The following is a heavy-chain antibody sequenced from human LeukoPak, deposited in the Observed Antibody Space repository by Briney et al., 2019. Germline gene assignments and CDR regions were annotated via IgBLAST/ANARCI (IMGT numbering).Heavy chain of an antibody. J-gene: IGHJ4*02. CDR3: ARRGYSYGTFDY. CDR2: IYDSGTI. CDR1: GGSIGNGGYY. D-gene: IGHD5-18*01. V-gene: IGHV4-31*03. Sequence: SQTLSLTCTVSGGSIGNGGYYWSWIRQHPGKGLEWIGYIYDSGTIYYSPALQSRVTISVDTSDNKFSLKLRSLTAADTAMYYCARRGYSYGTFDYWGQGTLVTVSS.